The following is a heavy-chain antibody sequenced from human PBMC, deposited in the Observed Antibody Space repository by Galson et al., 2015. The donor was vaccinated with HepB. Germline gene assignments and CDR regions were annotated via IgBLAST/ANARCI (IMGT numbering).Heavy chain of an antibody. CDR2: ISGSGHST. V-gene: IGHV3-23*01. D-gene: IGHD3-9*01. Sequence: SLRLSCAASGFTFSSYAITWVRQAPGKGLEWVSGISGSGHSTYYADSVKGRFTISRDNSKNTLYLQMNSLRAEDTAVYYCANTRGGYDILTGNYVDRVNDAFDVWGQGTMVTVSS. CDR3: ANTRGGYDILTGNYVDRVNDAFDV. J-gene: IGHJ3*01. CDR1: GFTFSSYA.